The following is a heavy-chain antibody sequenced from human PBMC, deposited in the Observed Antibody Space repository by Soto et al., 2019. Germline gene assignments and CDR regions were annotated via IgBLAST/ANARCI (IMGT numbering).Heavy chain of an antibody. Sequence: GGSLRLSCAASGFTFSSYGMHWVREAPGKGLEWVAVIWYDGSNKYYADSVKGRFTISRDNSKNTLYLQMNSLRAEDTAVYYCARARRIAAAGEYYFDYWGQGT. V-gene: IGHV3-33*01. CDR2: IWYDGSNK. CDR3: ARARRIAAAGEYYFDY. CDR1: GFTFSSYG. D-gene: IGHD6-13*01. J-gene: IGHJ4*02.